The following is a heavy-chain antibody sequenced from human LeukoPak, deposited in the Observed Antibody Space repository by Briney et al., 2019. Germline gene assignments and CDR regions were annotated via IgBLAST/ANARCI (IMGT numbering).Heavy chain of an antibody. D-gene: IGHD5-24*01. CDR1: GGXXXNYY. J-gene: IGHJ3*02. CDR3: ASFEVATIGAFDI. V-gene: IGHV4-59*08. Sequence: TXXGGXXXNYYWSWVRQPPGKGLEWVGYIYYTGSTNYNASIKRRVNITVEKSKKKFSLKLSSVTAADTAVYYCASFEVATIGAFDIWGQGTMVTVSS. CDR2: IYYTGST.